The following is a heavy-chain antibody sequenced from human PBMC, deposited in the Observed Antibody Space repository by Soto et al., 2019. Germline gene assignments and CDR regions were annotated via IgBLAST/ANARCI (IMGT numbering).Heavy chain of an antibody. Sequence: QVQLVQSGAEVKKPGSSVKVSCRASGGTFNSYTINWVRQAPGHGPEWLGRIIPVLGVANYAQRFQGSVTITADTSTGPVYMDRTSLRSEGTAVYYCARSGVAAAGTLGNWGQGTLVTVSS. CDR2: IIPVLGVA. D-gene: IGHD6-25*01. CDR3: ARSGVAAAGTLGN. CDR1: GGTFNSYT. V-gene: IGHV1-69*02. J-gene: IGHJ4*02.